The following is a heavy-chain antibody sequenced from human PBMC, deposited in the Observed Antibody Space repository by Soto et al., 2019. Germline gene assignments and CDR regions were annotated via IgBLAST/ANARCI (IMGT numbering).Heavy chain of an antibody. CDR3: ASVLLRRAAGSTGF. V-gene: IGHV1-18*01. J-gene: IGHJ4*02. CDR2: ISAYNGNT. CDR1: GYTFTSYG. Sequence: ASVKVSCKASGYTFTSYGISWVRQAPGQGLEWMGWISAYNGNTNYAQKLQGRVTMTTDTSTSTAYMELRSLRSDDTAVYYCASVLLRRAAGSTGFWCPGILVTVS. D-gene: IGHD6-25*01.